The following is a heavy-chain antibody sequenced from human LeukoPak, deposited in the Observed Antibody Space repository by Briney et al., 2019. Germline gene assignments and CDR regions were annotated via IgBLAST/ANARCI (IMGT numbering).Heavy chain of an antibody. D-gene: IGHD5-18*01. V-gene: IGHV3-23*01. CDR2: ISGSGGST. CDR1: GFTFSSYA. J-gene: IGHJ4*02. Sequence: GGSLRLSCAASGFTFSSYAMSWVRQAPGKGLEWVSAISGSGGSTYYADSVKGRFTISRDNSKNTLYLQMNSLRAEDTAVYYCAKGRSVDTAFQESDYWGQGTLVTVSS. CDR3: AKGRSVDTAFQESDY.